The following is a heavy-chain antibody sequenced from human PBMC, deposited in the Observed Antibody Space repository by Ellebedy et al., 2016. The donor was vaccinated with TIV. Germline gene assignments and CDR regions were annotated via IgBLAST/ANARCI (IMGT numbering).Heavy chain of an antibody. CDR1: VYTFTGYY. CDR2: INPMFGIA. Sequence: ASVKVSCKASVYTFTGYYMHWVRQAPGQGLEWMGWINPMFGIANYAQKFQGRVTISADESTSTAYMELSSLRSEDTAVYYCATRGYSTHYYYYYGMDVWGQGTTVTVSS. D-gene: IGHD6-13*01. V-gene: IGHV1-69*13. J-gene: IGHJ6*02. CDR3: ATRGYSTHYYYYYGMDV.